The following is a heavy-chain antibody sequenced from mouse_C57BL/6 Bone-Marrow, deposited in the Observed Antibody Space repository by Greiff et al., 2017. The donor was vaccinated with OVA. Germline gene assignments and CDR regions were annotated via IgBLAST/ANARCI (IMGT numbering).Heavy chain of an antibody. CDR1: GYTFTDYE. Sequence: QVQLQQSGAELVRPGASVTLSCKASGYTFTDYEMHWVKQTPVHGLEWIGAIDPETGGTAYNQKFKGKAILTADKSSSTAYMELRSLTAEDSAVYDCTRELPRYFDVWGTGTTVTVSS. CDR2: IDPETGGT. CDR3: TRELPRYFDV. V-gene: IGHV1-15*01. D-gene: IGHD2-12*01. J-gene: IGHJ1*03.